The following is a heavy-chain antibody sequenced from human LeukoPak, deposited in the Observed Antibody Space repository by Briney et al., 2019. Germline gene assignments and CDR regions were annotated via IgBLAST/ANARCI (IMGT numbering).Heavy chain of an antibody. CDR3: VRHDGRGGATMGALDS. V-gene: IGHV4-39*01. D-gene: IGHD4/OR15-4a*01. Sequence: SETLSLTCTVSGDSISSSSHHWGWIRQSPGKGLEWIGSIYYGRTTYYNPSLNNRVSISVVTSKNQFSLQLNSMSAADTAVYFCVRHDGRGGATMGALDSWGQGSLVTVSS. J-gene: IGHJ4*02. CDR1: GDSISSSSHH. CDR2: IYYGRTT.